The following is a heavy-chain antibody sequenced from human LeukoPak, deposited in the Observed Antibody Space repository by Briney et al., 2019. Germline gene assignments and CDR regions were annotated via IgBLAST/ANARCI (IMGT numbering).Heavy chain of an antibody. Sequence: NPGGSLRLSCAASGFTFSDYYMTWIRQAPGKGLEWVSYITSSGSTVYYADSVRGRFTISRDNAKNSLYLQMNSLRAEDTAVYYCAKRYSSGFYYMDVWGKGATVTVSS. CDR2: ITSSGSTV. D-gene: IGHD6-19*01. CDR3: AKRYSSGFYYMDV. CDR1: GFTFSDYY. V-gene: IGHV3-11*04. J-gene: IGHJ6*03.